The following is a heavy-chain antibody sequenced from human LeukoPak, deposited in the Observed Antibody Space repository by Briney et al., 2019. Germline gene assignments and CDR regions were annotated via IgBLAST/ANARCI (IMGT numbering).Heavy chain of an antibody. V-gene: IGHV4-4*02. CDR3: ARAPPWALDF. J-gene: IGHJ4*02. CDR1: GGSITTSPYW. Sequence: SGTLSLTCTVSGGSITTSPYWWTWVRQPPGKGLEWIGETAYVGTTKYSPSLRGRVTISADESLNQVSLTINSVTAADTAVYFCARAPPWALDFWGPGTLATVSS. CDR2: TAYVGTT. D-gene: IGHD7-27*01.